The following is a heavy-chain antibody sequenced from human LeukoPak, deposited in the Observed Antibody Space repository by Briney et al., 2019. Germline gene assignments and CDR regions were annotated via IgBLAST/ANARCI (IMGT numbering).Heavy chain of an antibody. CDR2: INQDGSDK. D-gene: IGHD3-10*01. CDR1: GFSLSNYW. J-gene: IGHJ6*02. CDR3: AWYGVTHGLDV. V-gene: IGHV3-7*01. Sequence: GSLRLSCAASGFSLSNYWMSWVRQAPGKGLEWVANINQDGSDKYYVDSVMGRFTISKDNAKNSVYLQMNSLRPEDTAIYYCAWYGVTHGLDVWGQGTTVTVSS.